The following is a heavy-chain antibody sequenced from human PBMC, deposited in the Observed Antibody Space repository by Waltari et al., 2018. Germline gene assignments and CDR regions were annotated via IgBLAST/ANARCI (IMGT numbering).Heavy chain of an antibody. CDR1: GGSFSGYY. V-gene: IGHV4-34*01. Sequence: QVQLQQWGAGLLKPSETLSLTCAVYGGSFSGYYWSWIRQPPGKGLEWIGEINHSGSTNYNPSLKSRVTISVDTSKNQFSLKLSSVTAADTAVYYCAKSRGYSSSWYFDYWGQGTLVTVSS. D-gene: IGHD6-13*01. J-gene: IGHJ4*02. CDR3: AKSRGYSSSWYFDY. CDR2: INHSGST.